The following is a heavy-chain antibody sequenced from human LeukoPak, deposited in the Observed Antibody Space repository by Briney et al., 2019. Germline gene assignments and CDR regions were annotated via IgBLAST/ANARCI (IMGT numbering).Heavy chain of an antibody. CDR3: ARANFLYCSSSTCLFDY. D-gene: IGHD2-2*01. V-gene: IGHV1-2*02. Sequence: ASVKVSCKASGYTFTDYYMHWVRQAPGQGFEWMEWINPNDGDTNYAQKFQGRVTMTRDTSISTAHMEVSRLRSDDTAVYYCARANFLYCSSSTCLFDYWGQGTLVTVSS. CDR1: GYTFTDYY. CDR2: INPNDGDT. J-gene: IGHJ4*02.